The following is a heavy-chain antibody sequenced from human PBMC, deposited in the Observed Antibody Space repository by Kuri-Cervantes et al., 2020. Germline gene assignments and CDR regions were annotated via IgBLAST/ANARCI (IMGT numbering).Heavy chain of an antibody. CDR1: GFNFSRSA. Sequence: GESLKISCAASGFNFSRSAIHWVRQAPGKGLEWVAVISFDGSSKYHADSVKGRFTISRENSKNTLSLHMNSLTSEDTAVYYCVRDGGKFMGAPADWGRGALVTVSS. J-gene: IGHJ4*02. V-gene: IGHV3-30-3*01. D-gene: IGHD1-26*01. CDR3: VRDGGKFMGAPAD. CDR2: ISFDGSSK.